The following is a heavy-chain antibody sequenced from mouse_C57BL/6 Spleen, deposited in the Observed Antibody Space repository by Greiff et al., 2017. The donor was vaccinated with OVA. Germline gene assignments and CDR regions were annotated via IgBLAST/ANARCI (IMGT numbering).Heavy chain of an antibody. CDR2: INPSNGGT. J-gene: IGHJ1*03. V-gene: IGHV1-53*01. D-gene: IGHD1-1*01. CDR3: AREPITTVVRRYFDV. Sequence: QVQLQQPGTELVKPGASVKLSCKASGYTFTSYWMHWVKQRPGQGLEWIGNINPSNGGTNYNEKFKSKATLTVDKSSSTAYMQLSSLTSEDSAVYYCAREPITTVVRRYFDVWGTGTTVTVSS. CDR1: GYTFTSYW.